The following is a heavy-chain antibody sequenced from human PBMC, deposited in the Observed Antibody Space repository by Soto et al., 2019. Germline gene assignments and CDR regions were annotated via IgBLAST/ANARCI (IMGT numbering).Heavy chain of an antibody. J-gene: IGHJ3*02. V-gene: IGHV1-2*04. Sequence: ASVKVSCKASGYTFTGYYMHWLRQAPGQGLEWMGWINPNSGGTNYAQKFQGWVTMTRDTSISTAYMELSRLRSDDTVVYYCARGSYSSGWYGGAFDIWGQGTMVTVSS. CDR3: ARGSYSSGWYGGAFDI. D-gene: IGHD6-19*01. CDR2: INPNSGGT. CDR1: GYTFTGYY.